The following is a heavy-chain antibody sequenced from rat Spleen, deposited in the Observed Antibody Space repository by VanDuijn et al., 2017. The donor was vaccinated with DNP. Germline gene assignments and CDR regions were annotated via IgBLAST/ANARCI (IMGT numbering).Heavy chain of an antibody. CDR1: GLSLISNS. Sequence: QVQLKESGPGLVQPSQTLSLTCTVSGLSLISNSISWIRQPPGKGLEWMATIWSNGGTDYNSALKSRLSISRDTSKSQVLLKMNSLQTEDTAMYFCARSGGKYSSFDFWGPGTMVTVSS. D-gene: IGHD4-3*01. V-gene: IGHV2-47*01. J-gene: IGHJ1*01. CDR3: ARSGGKYSSFDF. CDR2: IWSNGGT.